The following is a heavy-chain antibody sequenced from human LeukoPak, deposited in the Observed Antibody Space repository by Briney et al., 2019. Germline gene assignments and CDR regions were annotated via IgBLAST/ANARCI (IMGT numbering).Heavy chain of an antibody. J-gene: IGHJ5*02. Sequence: SETLSLTCTVSGGSLTNHYWSWIRQPPAKGLEWIGYIYNSGNTKYNPSLKSRVTISVDTSKNQVSLKLTSVTAADSAVYYCARGGEGSWFDPWGQGTLVTVSS. CDR2: IYNSGNT. CDR1: GGSLTNHY. D-gene: IGHD7-27*01. CDR3: ARGGEGSWFDP. V-gene: IGHV4-59*11.